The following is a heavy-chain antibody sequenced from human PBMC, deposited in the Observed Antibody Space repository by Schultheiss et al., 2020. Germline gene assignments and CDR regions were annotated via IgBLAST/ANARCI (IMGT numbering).Heavy chain of an antibody. Sequence: SETLSLTCTVSGGSISSYYWSWIRQPPGKGLEWIGSIYYSGSTYYNPSLKSRVTISVDTSKNQFSLKLSSVTAADTAVYYCARESTAWKFDPWGQGTLVTVSS. D-gene: IGHD5-18*01. CDR1: GGSISSYY. J-gene: IGHJ5*02. V-gene: IGHV4-39*07. CDR3: ARESTAWKFDP. CDR2: IYYSGST.